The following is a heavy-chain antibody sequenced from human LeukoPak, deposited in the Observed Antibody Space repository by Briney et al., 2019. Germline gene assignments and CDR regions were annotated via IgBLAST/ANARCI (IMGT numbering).Heavy chain of an antibody. CDR2: INPTGGST. CDR1: GYTFPSYF. D-gene: IGHD5-24*01. Sequence: ASVKVSCKASGYTFPSYFMHWVRQAPGQGLEWMGIINPTGGSTTYAQKFQGRVTMTRDTSTSTVYMELSSLRSEDTAVYYCARGMRYYYYYYGMDVWGQGTTVTVSS. J-gene: IGHJ6*02. CDR3: ARGMRYYYYYYGMDV. V-gene: IGHV1-46*01.